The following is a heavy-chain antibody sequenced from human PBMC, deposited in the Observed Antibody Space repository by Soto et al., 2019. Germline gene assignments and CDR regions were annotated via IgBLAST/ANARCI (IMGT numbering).Heavy chain of an antibody. CDR3: ASARGI. CDR1: GGSISSSNW. CDR2: MYHSGST. Sequence: QVQLQESGPGLVKPSGTLSLTCSISGGSISSSNWWSWVRQPPGKGLEWIGQMYHSGSTNYNPSPKSRVTISVGTSKHQFCLKWSSVTAAGTAVYYCASARGIWGQGILVTVSS. V-gene: IGHV4-4*02. J-gene: IGHJ4*02. D-gene: IGHD3-16*01.